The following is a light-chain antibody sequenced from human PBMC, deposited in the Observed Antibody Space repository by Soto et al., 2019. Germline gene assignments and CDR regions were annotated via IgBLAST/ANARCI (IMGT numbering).Light chain of an antibody. CDR2: GAS. V-gene: IGKV3-15*01. CDR1: QSVSIN. CDR3: EQYDKWPPIT. Sequence: EIVMTQSPATLSVSPGERATLSCRSSQSVSINLAWYQQKFGQAPSLLIFGASTRAAGVPARFSGSGSGTEFTLTISSVQSEDFAVYYCEQYDKWPPITFGQGTRLENK. J-gene: IGKJ5*01.